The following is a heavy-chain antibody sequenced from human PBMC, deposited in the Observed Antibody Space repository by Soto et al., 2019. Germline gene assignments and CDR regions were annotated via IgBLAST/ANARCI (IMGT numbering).Heavy chain of an antibody. CDR3: AKSRYGDYVGWFDP. V-gene: IGHV3-23*01. CDR2: IRGSGGST. CDR1: GFTFSSYA. J-gene: IGHJ5*02. D-gene: IGHD4-17*01. Sequence: EVQLLESGGGLVQPGGSLRLSCAASGFTFSSYAMSWVRQAPGKGLEWVSAIRGSGGSTYYADSVKGRFTISRDNSKNTLYLQMNRLRAEVTAVYYCAKSRYGDYVGWFDPWGQGTLVTVSS.